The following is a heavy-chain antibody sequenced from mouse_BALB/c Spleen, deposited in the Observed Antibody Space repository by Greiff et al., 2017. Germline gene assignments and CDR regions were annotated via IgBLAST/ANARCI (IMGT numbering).Heavy chain of an antibody. CDR2: IYPGNVNT. Sequence: LVESGPELVKPGASVRISCKASGYTFTSYYIHWVKQRPGQGLEWIGWIYPGNVNTKYNEKFKGKATLTADKSSSTAYMQLSSLTSEDSAVYFCARSENWGYAMDYWGQGTSVTVSS. D-gene: IGHD4-1*01. V-gene: IGHV1S56*01. J-gene: IGHJ4*01. CDR1: GYTFTSYY. CDR3: ARSENWGYAMDY.